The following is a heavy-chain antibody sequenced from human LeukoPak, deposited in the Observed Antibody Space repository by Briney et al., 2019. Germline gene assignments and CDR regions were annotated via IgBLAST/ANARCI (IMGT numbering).Heavy chain of an antibody. V-gene: IGHV4-59*01. J-gene: IGHJ5*02. CDR3: ARQRRRTGWFDP. CDR1: GGSISSYY. D-gene: IGHD1-1*01. CDR2: IYYSGST. Sequence: SETLSLTCTVSGGSISSYYWSWIRQPPGKGLEWIGYIYYSGSTNYNPSLKSRVTISVDTSKNQFSLKLSSVTAADTAVYYCARQRRRTGWFDPWGQGTLVTVSS.